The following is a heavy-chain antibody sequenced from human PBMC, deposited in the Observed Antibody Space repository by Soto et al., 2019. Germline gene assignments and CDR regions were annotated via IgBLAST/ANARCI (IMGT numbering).Heavy chain of an antibody. CDR1: GYTFTSYG. CDR3: ARDRAVTTSYGMDV. J-gene: IGHJ6*02. Sequence: QVQLVQSGAEVKKPGASVKVSCKASGYTFTSYGITWVRQAPGQGLEWMGWISAYNGKTNYAQKLQGRVTMTTDTSTSTAYRDLRSLRSDDTAVYYCARDRAVTTSYGMDVWGQGTTVSVSS. D-gene: IGHD4-17*01. V-gene: IGHV1-18*01. CDR2: ISAYNGKT.